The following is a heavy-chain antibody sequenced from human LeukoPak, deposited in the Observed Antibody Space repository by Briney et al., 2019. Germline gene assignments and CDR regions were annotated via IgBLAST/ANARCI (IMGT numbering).Heavy chain of an antibody. Sequence: GGSLRLSCAASGLTFSSYWMSWVRQAPGKGLEWVANIKQDGSEKYYVDSVKGRFTISRDNAKNSLYLQMNSLRAEDTAVYYCVRNNNNDYWGQGTLVTVSS. CDR2: IKQDGSEK. J-gene: IGHJ4*02. CDR3: VRNNNNDY. V-gene: IGHV3-7*01. CDR1: GLTFSSYW. D-gene: IGHD2/OR15-2a*01.